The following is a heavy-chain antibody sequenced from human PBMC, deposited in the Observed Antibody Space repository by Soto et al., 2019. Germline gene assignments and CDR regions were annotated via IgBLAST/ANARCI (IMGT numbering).Heavy chain of an antibody. J-gene: IGHJ6*02. CDR1: GGSISTYY. Sequence: PSETLSLTCTVSGGSISTYYWSWIRQPPGKGLEWIGYILYSGTTNYNPSLKSRVTILVDTSKNQFSLKLTSVTAADTAVYYCARHDCISSSCYYYYYYGMDVWGQGTTVTVSS. V-gene: IGHV4-59*08. CDR3: ARHDCISSSCYYYYYYGMDV. D-gene: IGHD2-2*01. CDR2: ILYSGTT.